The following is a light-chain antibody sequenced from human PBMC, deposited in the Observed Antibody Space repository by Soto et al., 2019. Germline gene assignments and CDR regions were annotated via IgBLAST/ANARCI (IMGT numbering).Light chain of an antibody. CDR1: QSVSSY. J-gene: IGKJ5*01. V-gene: IGKV3-11*01. CDR3: QQRLMT. CDR2: DAS. Sequence: EIVLTQFPATLSMSPGERATLSCRASQSVSSYLAWYQQKPGQAPRLLIYDASSRVAGIPARFRGSGSGTDFTLTISSLEPEDFAVYYCQQRLMTFGQGTRLEIK.